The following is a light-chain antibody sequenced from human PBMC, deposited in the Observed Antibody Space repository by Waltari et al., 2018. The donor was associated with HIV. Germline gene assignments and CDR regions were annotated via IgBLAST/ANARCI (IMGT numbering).Light chain of an antibody. J-gene: IGKJ1*01. CDR3: QQASSFPWT. Sequence: DIEMTQSPSSVPASLGDTLTITCRASQPVSSWLTWYQQRPGKSPEVLIFATSILQTGVPSRFSGRGSGTNFTLTISSLQPEDFATYYCQQASSFPWTFGQGTKVEVK. CDR2: ATS. CDR1: QPVSSW. V-gene: IGKV1-12*01.